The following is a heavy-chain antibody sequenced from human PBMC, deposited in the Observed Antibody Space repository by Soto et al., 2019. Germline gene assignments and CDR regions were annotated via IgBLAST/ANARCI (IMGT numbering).Heavy chain of an antibody. J-gene: IGHJ4*02. CDR2: ISSSSSYI. Sequence: EVQLVESGRGLFKPGGSLRLSCAASGFTFSSYSMNWVGQAPGKGLEWVSSISSSSSYIYYADSVKGRFTISRDNAKNSLYLQMNSLRAEDTAVYYCARDPRSSGWYGGEISDYWGQGTLVTVSS. V-gene: IGHV3-21*01. CDR3: ARDPRSSGWYGGEISDY. D-gene: IGHD6-19*01. CDR1: GFTFSSYS.